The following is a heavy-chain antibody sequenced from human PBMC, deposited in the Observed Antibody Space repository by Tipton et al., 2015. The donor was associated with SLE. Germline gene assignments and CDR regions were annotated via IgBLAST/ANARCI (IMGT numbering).Heavy chain of an antibody. CDR2: IRSKAYGGTT. V-gene: IGHV3-49*03. Sequence: SLRLSCTASGFTFGDYAMSWFRQAPGKGLEWVGFIRSKAYGGTTEYAASVKGRFTISRDDSKSIAYLQMNSLKTEDTAVYYCTRGGGAGSPVLYYFDYWGQGTLVTVSS. CDR1: GFTFGDYA. D-gene: IGHD3-10*01. J-gene: IGHJ4*02. CDR3: TRGGGAGSPVLYYFDY.